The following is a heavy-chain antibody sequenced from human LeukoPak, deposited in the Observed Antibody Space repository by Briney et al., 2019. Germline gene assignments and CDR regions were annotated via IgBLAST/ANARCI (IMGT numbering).Heavy chain of an antibody. V-gene: IGHV4-4*07. CDR3: ARGVYDILTGTPHYFDY. CDR2: IYTSGST. CDR1: GGSISSYY. J-gene: IGHJ4*02. D-gene: IGHD3-9*01. Sequence: SETLSLTCTVSGGSISSYYWSWIRQPAGKGLEWIGRIYTSGSTNYNPSLKSRVTMSVDTSKNQLSLKLSSVTAADTAVYYCARGVYDILTGTPHYFDYWGQGTLVTVSS.